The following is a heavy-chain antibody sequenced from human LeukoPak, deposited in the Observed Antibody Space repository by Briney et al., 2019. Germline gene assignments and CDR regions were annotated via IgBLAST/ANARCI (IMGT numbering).Heavy chain of an antibody. Sequence: ASVNISCKASGYTFTSYYIHWLRQAPGQGIEWMGIIKPSGGSTHYAQPFQGRVTMTRATSTTTVYMEVSSPRSEDTAVYYCAGFHDWNYAIDYWGQGNLVSASS. V-gene: IGHV1-46*01. CDR1: GYTFTSYY. CDR3: AGFHDWNYAIDY. D-gene: IGHD1-7*01. CDR2: IKPSGGST. J-gene: IGHJ4*02.